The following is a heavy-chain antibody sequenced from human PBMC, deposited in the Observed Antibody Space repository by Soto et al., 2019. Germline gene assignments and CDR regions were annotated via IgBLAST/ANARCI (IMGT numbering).Heavy chain of an antibody. V-gene: IGHV3-7*01. D-gene: IGHD2-21*02. J-gene: IGHJ4*02. Sequence: EVQLVESGGGLVQPGGSLRLSCAASGFTFSSYWMSWVRQAPGKGLEWVANIKQDGSEKYYVDAVKGRFTISRDNAKNSLYLQMNGLRAEDTAVYYCARDRGGDYYVAYFDYWGQGTLVTVSS. CDR2: IKQDGSEK. CDR1: GFTFSSYW. CDR3: ARDRGGDYYVAYFDY.